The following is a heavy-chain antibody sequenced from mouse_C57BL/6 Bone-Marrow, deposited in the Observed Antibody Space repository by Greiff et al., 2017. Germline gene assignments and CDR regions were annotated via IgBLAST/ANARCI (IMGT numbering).Heavy chain of an antibody. CDR3: ARRRNYPYYFDY. Sequence: EVKLMESGGGLVQPGGSLKLSCAASGFTFSDYYMYWVRQTPEKRLEWVAYISNGGGSTYYPDTVKGRFTISRDNAKNTLYLQMSRLKSEDTAMYYCARRRNYPYYFDYWGQGTTLTVSS. D-gene: IGHD2-1*01. CDR1: GFTFSDYY. CDR2: ISNGGGST. J-gene: IGHJ2*01. V-gene: IGHV5-12*01.